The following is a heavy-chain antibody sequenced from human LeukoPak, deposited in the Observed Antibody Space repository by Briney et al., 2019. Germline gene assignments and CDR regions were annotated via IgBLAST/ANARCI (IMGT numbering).Heavy chain of an antibody. CDR1: GFTFSDYA. CDR3: AKVRTGHYFDY. CDR2: ITGSGGST. J-gene: IGHJ4*02. V-gene: IGHV3-23*01. D-gene: IGHD3/OR15-3a*01. Sequence: GGSLRLSCAASGFTFSDYAMSWVRQAPGKGLEWVSSITGSGGSTYYADSVKGRFTISRDNSKNTLYLQMNSLRAEDTAVYYCAKVRTGHYFDYWGQGTLVTVSS.